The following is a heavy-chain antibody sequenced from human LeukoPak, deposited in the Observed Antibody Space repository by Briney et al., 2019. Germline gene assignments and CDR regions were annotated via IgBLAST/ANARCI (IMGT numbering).Heavy chain of an antibody. Sequence: GGSLRLSCAASGFTFSSYAMSWVRQALGKGLEWVSAISGSGGSTYYADSVKGRFTISRDNSKNTLYLQMNSLGDEDTAVYYCAREKRIQLWLLDFDYWGQGTLVTVSS. CDR2: ISGSGGST. D-gene: IGHD5-18*01. CDR3: AREKRIQLWLLDFDY. J-gene: IGHJ4*02. CDR1: GFTFSSYA. V-gene: IGHV3-23*01.